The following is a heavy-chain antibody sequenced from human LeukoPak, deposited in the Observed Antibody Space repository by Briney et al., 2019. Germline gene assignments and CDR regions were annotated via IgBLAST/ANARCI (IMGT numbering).Heavy chain of an antibody. Sequence: SETLSLTCAVYGGSFSGYYWSWIRQPPGKGLGWIGEINHSGSTNYNPSLKSRVTISVDTSKNQFSLKLSSVTAADTAVYYCARSRWLQFGRALDYWGQGTLVTVSS. V-gene: IGHV4-34*01. J-gene: IGHJ4*02. CDR1: GGSFSGYY. D-gene: IGHD5-24*01. CDR2: INHSGST. CDR3: ARSRWLQFGRALDY.